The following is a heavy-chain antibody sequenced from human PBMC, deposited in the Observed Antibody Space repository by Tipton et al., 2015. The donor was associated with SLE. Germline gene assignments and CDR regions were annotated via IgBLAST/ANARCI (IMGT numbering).Heavy chain of an antibody. CDR1: GGSINNYY. V-gene: IGHV4-59*01. Sequence: TLSLTCTVSGGSINNYYWSLIRQTPGKGLEWIGNVFYSGSTHYNPSLKSRVTMSVDTSKNQFSLTLSSVTAADTAVYYCARDSLGIHMDYFDSWGQGTLVTVSS. CDR3: ARDSLGIHMDYFDS. J-gene: IGHJ4*02. CDR2: VFYSGST. D-gene: IGHD7-27*01.